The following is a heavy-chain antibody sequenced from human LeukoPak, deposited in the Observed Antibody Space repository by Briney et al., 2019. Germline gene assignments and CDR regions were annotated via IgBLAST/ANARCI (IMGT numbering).Heavy chain of an antibody. CDR1: GGSFSGYY. V-gene: IGHV4-34*01. Sequence: SETLSLTCAVYGGSFSGYYWSWIRQPPGKGLEWIGEINHSGSTNYNPSLKSRVTISVDTFKNQFSLKLSSVTAADTAVYYCARAGPHSSGWYYYYGMDVWGQGTTVTVSS. J-gene: IGHJ6*02. D-gene: IGHD6-19*01. CDR2: INHSGST. CDR3: ARAGPHSSGWYYYYGMDV.